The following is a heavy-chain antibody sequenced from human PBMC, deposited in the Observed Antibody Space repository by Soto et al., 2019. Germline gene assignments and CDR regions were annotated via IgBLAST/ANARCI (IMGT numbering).Heavy chain of an antibody. CDR3: ARGSSSSVAFDI. J-gene: IGHJ3*02. CDR1: GDIVSSNNAA. CDR2: TYYRSKWYN. D-gene: IGHD6-6*01. V-gene: IGHV6-1*01. Sequence: SQTLSLTCVISGDIVSSNNAAWNWIRQSPSRGLEWLGRTYYRSKWYNDYAVSVKSRIAINPDTSKNQFSLQLNSVTPEDTAVYYCARGSSSSVAFDIWGQGTMVTVSS.